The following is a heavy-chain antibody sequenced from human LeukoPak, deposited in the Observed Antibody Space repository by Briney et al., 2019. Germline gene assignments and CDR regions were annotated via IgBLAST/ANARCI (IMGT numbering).Heavy chain of an antibody. CDR3: AKDSIKGAFDI. Sequence: GGSLRLSCAASGFTFDDYAMYWVRQAPGKGLEWVSGISWNSGSIGYADSVKGRFTISRDNAKNSLYLQMNSLRAEDTALYYCAKDSIKGAFDIWGQGTMVTVSS. CDR2: ISWNSGSI. CDR1: GFTFDDYA. V-gene: IGHV3-9*01. J-gene: IGHJ3*02.